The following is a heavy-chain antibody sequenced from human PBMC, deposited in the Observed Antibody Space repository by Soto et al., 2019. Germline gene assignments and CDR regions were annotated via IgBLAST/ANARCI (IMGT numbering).Heavy chain of an antibody. V-gene: IGHV1-69*13. CDR1: GGTFSSYA. Sequence: WASVKVSCKASGGTFSSYAISWVRQAPGQGLEWMGGIIPIFGTANYAQKFQGRVTITADESTSTAYMELSSLRSEDTAVYYCAREKDYYGSGSYYNIILFDPWGQGTLVTVSS. J-gene: IGHJ5*02. D-gene: IGHD3-10*01. CDR2: IIPIFGTA. CDR3: AREKDYYGSGSYYNIILFDP.